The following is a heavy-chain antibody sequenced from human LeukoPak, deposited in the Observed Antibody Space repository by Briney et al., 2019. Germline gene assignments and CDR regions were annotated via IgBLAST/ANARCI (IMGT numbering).Heavy chain of an antibody. CDR2: FRGSGCST. V-gene: IGHV3-23*01. Sequence: GGSLRLSCAASGFTFSSYAMSWVRQAPGKGLELVSAFRGSGCSTYYADSVKGRFTISRGNSKYTLYLQLNTLRAEAVAVYYCAKDSRVGAYDYFDYGGQGTLVTVPS. CDR1: GFTFSSYA. D-gene: IGHD1-26*01. J-gene: IGHJ4*02. CDR3: AKDSRVGAYDYFDY.